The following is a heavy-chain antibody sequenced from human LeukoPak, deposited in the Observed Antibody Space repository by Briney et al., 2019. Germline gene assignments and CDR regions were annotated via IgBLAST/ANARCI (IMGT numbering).Heavy chain of an antibody. D-gene: IGHD5-18*01. V-gene: IGHV3-9*01. Sequence: GRSLRLSCAASGFTFDDYAMHWVRQAPGKGLEWVSGISWNSGSIGYADSVKGRFTISRDNAKNSLYLQMNSLRAEDTALYYCAKSGGYGYGGYDYWGQGTLVTVSS. J-gene: IGHJ4*02. CDR2: ISWNSGSI. CDR3: AKSGGYGYGGYDY. CDR1: GFTFDDYA.